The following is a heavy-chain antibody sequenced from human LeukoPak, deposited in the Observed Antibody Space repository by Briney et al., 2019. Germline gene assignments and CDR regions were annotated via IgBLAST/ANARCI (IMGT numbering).Heavy chain of an antibody. Sequence: SVKVSCKASGGTFSSYAISGVRQAPGQGLEWVGRIIPILGIANYAQKFQGRVTITADKSTSTAYMELSSLRSEDTAVYYCASSYYYDSSGYYHAYYWGQGTLVTVSS. D-gene: IGHD3-22*01. V-gene: IGHV1-69*04. CDR3: ASSYYYDSSGYYHAYY. CDR2: IIPILGIA. CDR1: GGTFSSYA. J-gene: IGHJ4*02.